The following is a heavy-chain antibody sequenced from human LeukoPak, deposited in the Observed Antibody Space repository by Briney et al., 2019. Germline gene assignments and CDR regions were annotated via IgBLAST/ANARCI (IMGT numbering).Heavy chain of an antibody. Sequence: GGSLRLSCAPSGFTFSSYGIHWVRQAPGKGLEWVAFIRSDGSNKYYADSVKGRFTISRDNSKNTLYLQMNSLRAEDTAVYYCARGPRITLVRGGQWYFYMDVWGKGTTVTVSS. CDR2: IRSDGSNK. V-gene: IGHV3-30*02. D-gene: IGHD3-10*01. CDR3: ARGPRITLVRGGQWYFYMDV. CDR1: GFTFSSYG. J-gene: IGHJ6*03.